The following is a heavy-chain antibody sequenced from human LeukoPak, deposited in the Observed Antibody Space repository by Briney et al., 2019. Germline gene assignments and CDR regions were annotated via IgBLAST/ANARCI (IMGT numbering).Heavy chain of an antibody. CDR2: IFYDGSDK. D-gene: IGHD6-13*01. J-gene: IGHJ4*02. Sequence: GGSLRLSCAASGFTFNTHAMHWVRQAPGKGLEWISFIFYDGSDKYYADSVKGRFTIARDISKNTLYIQMNSLRAEDTAVYYCAGSWYNDYWGQGTLVTVSS. V-gene: IGHV3-30*02. CDR3: AGSWYNDY. CDR1: GFTFNTHA.